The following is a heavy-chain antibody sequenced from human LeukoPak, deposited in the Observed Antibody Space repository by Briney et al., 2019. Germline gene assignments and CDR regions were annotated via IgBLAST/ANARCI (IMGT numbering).Heavy chain of an antibody. CDR1: GGSISSGGYY. Sequence: SETLSLTCTVSGGSISSGGYYWAWIRQPPGKGLEWIASGDYSGGTYYNPSLESRVAISVDMSKNQLSLKLSSVTAADTAVYYCARGFDFWSGYYDYWGQGTLVTVSS. D-gene: IGHD3-3*01. CDR3: ARGFDFWSGYYDY. V-gene: IGHV4-39*07. J-gene: IGHJ4*02. CDR2: GDYSGGT.